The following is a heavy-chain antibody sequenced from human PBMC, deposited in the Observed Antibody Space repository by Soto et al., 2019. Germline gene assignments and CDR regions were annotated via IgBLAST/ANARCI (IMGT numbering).Heavy chain of an antibody. D-gene: IGHD1-1*01. CDR3: ARDRLRYNWNDFPYYYYGMDV. CDR2: ISYDGSNK. V-gene: IGHV3-30-3*01. CDR1: GFTFSSYA. Sequence: QVQLVESGGGVVQPGRSLRLSCAASGFTFSSYAMHWVRQAPGKGLKWVAVISYDGSNKYYADSVKGRFTISRDNSKNTLYLQMNSLRAEDMAVYYCARDRLRYNWNDFPYYYYGMDVWGQGTTVTVSS. J-gene: IGHJ6*02.